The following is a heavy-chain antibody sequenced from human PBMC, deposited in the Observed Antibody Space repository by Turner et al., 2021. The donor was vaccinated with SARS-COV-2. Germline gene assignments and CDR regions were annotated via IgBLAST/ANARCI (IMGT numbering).Heavy chain of an antibody. J-gene: IGHJ5*02. CDR3: ARQRGGLVVTIFGVVPYPWFDP. Sequence: QLQLQESGPGLVKPSETLSLPCTVSGGSISSSSYYLGWIRPPPGKGLEWIGCIQYRGSNYYHPAHKGQGTISQGTSKEPSAPKPSSVNAADKAVDFCARQRGGLVVTIFGVVPYPWFDPWGQGTLVTVSS. V-gene: IGHV4-39*01. CDR2: IQYRGSN. D-gene: IGHD3-3*01. CDR1: GGSISSSSYY.